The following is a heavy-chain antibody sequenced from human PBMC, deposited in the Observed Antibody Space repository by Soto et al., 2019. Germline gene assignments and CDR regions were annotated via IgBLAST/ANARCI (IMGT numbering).Heavy chain of an antibody. V-gene: IGHV4-59*08. CDR2: IYYSGST. J-gene: IGHJ4*02. Sequence: SETLSLTCTVSGGSISSYYWSWIRQPPGKGLEWIGYIYYSGSTNYNPSLKSRVTISVDTSKNQFSLKLSSVTAADTAVYYCALSWYSSSPYYFDYWGQGTLVTVSS. D-gene: IGHD6-6*01. CDR1: GGSISSYY. CDR3: ALSWYSSSPYYFDY.